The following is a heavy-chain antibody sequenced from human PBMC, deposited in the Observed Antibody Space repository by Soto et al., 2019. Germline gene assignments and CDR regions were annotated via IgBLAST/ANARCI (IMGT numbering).Heavy chain of an antibody. Sequence: QVQLQQWGAGLLKPSETLSLPCAVYGGSFSGYYWSWIRQPPGKGREWIGEINHSGSTNYNPSLKSRVTISVDTSKNQFSLKLSSVTAADTAVYYCARGRKVLRYFDWLVNDYWGQGTLVTVSS. V-gene: IGHV4-34*01. J-gene: IGHJ4*02. CDR1: GGSFSGYY. D-gene: IGHD3-9*01. CDR2: INHSGST. CDR3: ARGRKVLRYFDWLVNDY.